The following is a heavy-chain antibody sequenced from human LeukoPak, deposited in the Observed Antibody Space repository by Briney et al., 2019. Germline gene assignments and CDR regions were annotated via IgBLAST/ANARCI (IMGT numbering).Heavy chain of an antibody. J-gene: IGHJ4*02. CDR1: GFTFSSNY. D-gene: IGHD5-18*01. CDR3: ARSSSYGFGYFDY. Sequence: GGSLRLSCAASGFTFSSNYMSWVRQAPGKGLEWVSVIYSGGSTYYADSVKGRFTISRDNSKNTLYLQMNSLRAEDTAEYYCARSSSYGFGYFDYWGQGTLVTVSS. V-gene: IGHV3-53*01. CDR2: IYSGGST.